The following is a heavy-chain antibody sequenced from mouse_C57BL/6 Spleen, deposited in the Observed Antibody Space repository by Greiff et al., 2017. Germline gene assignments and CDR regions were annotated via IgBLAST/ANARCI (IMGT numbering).Heavy chain of an antibody. J-gene: IGHJ3*01. D-gene: IGHD2-4*01. CDR1: GYTFTDYE. CDR3: TRVRGDYDWFAY. CDR2: IDPETGGT. Sequence: QVQLQQSGAELVRPGASVTLSCKASGYTFTDYEMHWVKQTPVHGLEWIGAIDPETGGTAYNQKFKGKAILTADKSSSTAYMELRSLTSEDSAVYYCTRVRGDYDWFAYWGQGTLVTVSA. V-gene: IGHV1-15*01.